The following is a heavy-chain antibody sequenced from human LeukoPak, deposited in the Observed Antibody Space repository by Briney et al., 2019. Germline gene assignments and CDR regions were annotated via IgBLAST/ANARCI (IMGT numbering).Heavy chain of an antibody. CDR3: AKGKGKLGAFLSDFDY. CDR1: GFTFSSYG. CDR2: TRYDGSNK. D-gene: IGHD1-26*01. J-gene: IGHJ4*02. V-gene: IGHV3-30*02. Sequence: GGPLRLSCAASGFTFSSYGMHWVRQAPGKGLEWVAFTRYDGSNKYYVESVKGRFSISRDNSKNTLYQEMNSLRAEDTAIYYCAKGKGKLGAFLSDFDYWGPGTLVSVSS.